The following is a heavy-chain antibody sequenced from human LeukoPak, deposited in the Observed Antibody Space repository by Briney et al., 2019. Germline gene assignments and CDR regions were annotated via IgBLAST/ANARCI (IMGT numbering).Heavy chain of an antibody. CDR2: ISSSSSYI. V-gene: IGHV3-21*01. CDR3: ARREKGGYIDY. D-gene: IGHD2-2*02. J-gene: IGHJ4*02. Sequence: GGSLRLSCAASGFTFSTYTMNWVRQAPGKGLEWVSSISSSSSYIYYADSVKGRFTISRDNAKNSLYLQMNSLRAEDTAVYYCARREKGGYIDYWGQGTLVTVSS. CDR1: GFTFSTYT.